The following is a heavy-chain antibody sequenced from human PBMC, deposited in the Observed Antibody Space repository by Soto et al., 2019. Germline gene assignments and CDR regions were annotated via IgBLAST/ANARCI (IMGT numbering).Heavy chain of an antibody. D-gene: IGHD3-10*01. CDR2: ISWNSGSI. CDR3: AKSEALVVRGVTYAFDY. J-gene: IGHJ4*02. CDR1: GFTFDDYA. V-gene: IGHV3-9*01. Sequence: PGGSLRLSCAASGFTFDDYAMHWVRQAPGKGLEWVSGISWNSGSIGYADSVKGRFTISRDNAKNSLYLQMNSLRAEDTALYYCAKSEALVVRGVTYAFDYWGQGTLVTVSS.